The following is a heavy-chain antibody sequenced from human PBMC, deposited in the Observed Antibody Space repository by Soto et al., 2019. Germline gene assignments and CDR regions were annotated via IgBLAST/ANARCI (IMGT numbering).Heavy chain of an antibody. J-gene: IGHJ6*03. CDR1: GGTFSSYT. CDR3: AVQLRFLEDTERGPLQYYYIVL. CDR2: IIPILGIA. V-gene: IGHV1-69*02. Sequence: SVKVSCKASGGTFSSYTISWVRQAPGQGLEWMGRIIPILGIANYAQKFQGRVTITAGKSTSTAYMELSSLRSEDTAVYCCAVQLRFLEDTERGPLQYYYIVLQGKGTTVTVSS. D-gene: IGHD3-3*01.